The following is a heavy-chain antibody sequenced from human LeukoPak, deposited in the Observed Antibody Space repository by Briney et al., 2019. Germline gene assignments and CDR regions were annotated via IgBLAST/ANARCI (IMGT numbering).Heavy chain of an antibody. D-gene: IGHD3-10*01. Sequence: SEPLSLPCTVSGGSIISSSYYWGWIRQPPGKGLEWIGRIYYSGSTYYNPSLKSRVTISVDTSKNQFSLRLSSVTAADTAIYCCARTYYYGSGRYFDYWGQGTLVTVSS. V-gene: IGHV4-39*07. CDR1: GGSIISSSYY. J-gene: IGHJ4*02. CDR3: ARTYYYGSGRYFDY. CDR2: IYYSGST.